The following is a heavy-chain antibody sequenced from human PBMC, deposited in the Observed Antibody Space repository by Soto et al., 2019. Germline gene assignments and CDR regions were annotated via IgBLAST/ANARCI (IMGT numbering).Heavy chain of an antibody. V-gene: IGHV1-18*04. D-gene: IGHD3-3*01. CDR3: AILADFWSGRAVALFDY. CDR2: ISAYNGNT. Sequence: ASVKVSCKASGYTFTSYYMHWVRQAPGQGLEWMGWISAYNGNTNYAQKLQGRVTMTTDTSTSTAYMELRSLRSDDTAVYYCAILADFWSGRAVALFDYWGQGTLVTVSS. J-gene: IGHJ4*02. CDR1: GYTFTSYY.